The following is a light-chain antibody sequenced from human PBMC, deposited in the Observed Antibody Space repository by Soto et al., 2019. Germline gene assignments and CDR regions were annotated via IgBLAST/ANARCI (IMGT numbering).Light chain of an antibody. V-gene: IGLV3-27*01. CDR2: KDS. J-gene: IGLJ3*02. CDR1: VLAKKY. CDR3: YSAADNNLGV. Sequence: SYELTQPSSVSVSPGQTARITCSGDVLAKKYARWFQQKPGQAPVLVIYKDSERPSGIPERFSGFSSGTTVTLTISGAQVEDEADCYCYSAADNNLGVFGGGTKLTVL.